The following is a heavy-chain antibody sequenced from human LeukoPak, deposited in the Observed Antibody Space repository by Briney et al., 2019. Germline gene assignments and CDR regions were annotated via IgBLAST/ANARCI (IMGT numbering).Heavy chain of an antibody. CDR1: GGSISSYY. D-gene: IGHD6-19*01. Sequence: PSETLSFTCTGSGGSISSYYWSWIRQPAGKGLKWIGRIYTSGSTNYNPSLKSRVTMSVDTSKNQFSLKLSSVTAADTAVYYCARIAVAGFDYWGQGTLVTVSS. CDR3: ARIAVAGFDY. CDR2: IYTSGST. J-gene: IGHJ4*02. V-gene: IGHV4-4*07.